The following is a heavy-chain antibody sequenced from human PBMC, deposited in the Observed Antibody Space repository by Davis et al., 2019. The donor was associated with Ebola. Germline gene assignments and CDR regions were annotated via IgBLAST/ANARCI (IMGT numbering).Heavy chain of an antibody. D-gene: IGHD6-6*01. CDR3: ARAPYSGSPQDY. J-gene: IGHJ4*02. V-gene: IGHV1-8*01. CDR2: MNPNSGKT. Sequence: AASVKVSCKASGYTFTSYDINWVRQATGQGLEWMGWMNPNSGKTVYAQKFQGRVTLTRNTSINTVYMELSSLRSEDTAVYYCARAPYSGSPQDYWGQGTLVTVSS. CDR1: GYTFTSYD.